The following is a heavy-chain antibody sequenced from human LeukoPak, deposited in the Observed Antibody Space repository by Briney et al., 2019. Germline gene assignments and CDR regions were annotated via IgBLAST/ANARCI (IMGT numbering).Heavy chain of an antibody. Sequence: PSETLSLTCTVSGGSISSGGYYWSWIRQHPGKGLEWIGYIYFSGSTYYNPSLKSRVTISVDMSKNQFSLKLSSLTAADTAVYYCARDFGWALGYHSFDYWGQGTLVTVSS. J-gene: IGHJ4*02. V-gene: IGHV4-31*03. CDR3: ARDFGWALGYHSFDY. CDR1: GGSISSGGYY. CDR2: IYFSGST. D-gene: IGHD6-19*01.